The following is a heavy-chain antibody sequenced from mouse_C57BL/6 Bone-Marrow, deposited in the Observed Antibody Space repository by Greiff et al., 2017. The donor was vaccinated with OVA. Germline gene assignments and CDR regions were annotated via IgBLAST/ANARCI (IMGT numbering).Heavy chain of an antibody. CDR1: GYTFTSYW. Sequence: QVQLKQPGAELVKPGASVKMSCKASGYTFTSYWITWVKQRPGQGLEWIGDIYPGSGSTTYNEKFKSKATLTVDTSSSTAYMQLSSLISEDSAVYYCAREGVFGYGTYWGQGTLVTVSA. V-gene: IGHV1-55*01. CDR3: AREGVFGYGTY. J-gene: IGHJ3*01. D-gene: IGHD1-1*01. CDR2: IYPGSGST.